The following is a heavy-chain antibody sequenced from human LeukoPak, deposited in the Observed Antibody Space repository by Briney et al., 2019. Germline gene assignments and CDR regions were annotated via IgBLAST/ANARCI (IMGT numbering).Heavy chain of an antibody. CDR1: GFTFSSSA. D-gene: IGHD6-13*01. J-gene: IGHJ4*02. Sequence: VGSLRLSCAASGFTFSSSAMSWVRQAPGKGLEWVSAISGTGATTYYADSVKGRFTISRDNSKNTLYLQMNSLRAEDTAVYYCAKHLGYSSTHTDYWGQGTLVTVSS. V-gene: IGHV3-23*01. CDR3: AKHLGYSSTHTDY. CDR2: ISGTGATT.